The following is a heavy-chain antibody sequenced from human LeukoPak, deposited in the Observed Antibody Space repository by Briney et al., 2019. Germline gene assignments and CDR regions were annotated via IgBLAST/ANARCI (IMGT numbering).Heavy chain of an antibody. CDR1: GGSISSGGYY. D-gene: IGHD3-10*01. J-gene: IGHJ6*04. Sequence: SQTLSLTCTVSGGSISSGGYYWSWIRQHPGKGLEWIGYIYYSGSTYYNPSLKSRVTISVDTSKNQFSLKLSSVTAADTAVYYRARAITMVRGVIIPIYYGMDVWGKGTTVTVSS. V-gene: IGHV4-31*03. CDR2: IYYSGST. CDR3: ARAITMVRGVIIPIYYGMDV.